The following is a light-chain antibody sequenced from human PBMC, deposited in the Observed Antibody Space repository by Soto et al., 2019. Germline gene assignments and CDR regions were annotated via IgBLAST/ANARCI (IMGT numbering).Light chain of an antibody. CDR1: SSDVDNYNN. CDR3: CSYAGTYTRV. V-gene: IGLV2-11*01. Sequence: QSALTQPRSVSGSPGQSVTISCTRTSSDVDNYNNVSWYQQHPGKAPKLLIYDVNKRPSGVPYRFSDSKSGNTASLTISGLQAGDEADYYCCSYAGTYTRVFGTGTKV. CDR2: DVN. J-gene: IGLJ1*01.